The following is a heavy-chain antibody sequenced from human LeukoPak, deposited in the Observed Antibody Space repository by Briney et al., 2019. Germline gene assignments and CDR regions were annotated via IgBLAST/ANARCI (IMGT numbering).Heavy chain of an antibody. CDR3: ARDGAYYDSSGYGAFDI. CDR1: GFTFSSYS. D-gene: IGHD3-22*01. Sequence: GGSLRLSCAASGFTFSSYSMNWVRQAPGKGLEWVSYISGSSSTIYYADSVKGRFTISRDNAKNSLYLQMNSLRDEDTAVYYCARDGAYYDSSGYGAFDIWGQGTMVTVSS. CDR2: ISGSSSTI. J-gene: IGHJ3*02. V-gene: IGHV3-48*02.